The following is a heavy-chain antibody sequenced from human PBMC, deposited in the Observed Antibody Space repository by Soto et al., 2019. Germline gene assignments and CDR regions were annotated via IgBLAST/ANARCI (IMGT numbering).Heavy chain of an antibody. CDR2: IYYTGIT. Sequence: TETLSLTCTVSGASITTYYYNWIRQAPGKALEWIGYIYYTGITNYNPSLASRVTISQDTSKNQLSLTMTSVTDADTAVYYCAMIRVENNYYGGRDVWGQVNTVTVSS. CDR3: AMIRVENNYYGGRDV. J-gene: IGHJ6*02. CDR1: GASITTYY. V-gene: IGHV4-59*01. D-gene: IGHD3-22*01.